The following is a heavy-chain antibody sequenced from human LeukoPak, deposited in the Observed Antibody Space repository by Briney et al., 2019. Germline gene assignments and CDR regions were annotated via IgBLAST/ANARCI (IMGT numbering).Heavy chain of an antibody. V-gene: IGHV4-59*01. Sequence: SETLSLTCTVSDDSITIYYWSWIRQPPGKGLEWIGYIYYSGSTNYNPSLKSRVTISVDTSKNQFSLKLSSVTAADTAVYYCARVSPGYYYYMDVWGKGTTVTVSS. D-gene: IGHD5/OR15-5a*01. CDR1: DDSITIYY. CDR2: IYYSGST. J-gene: IGHJ6*03. CDR3: ARVSPGYYYYMDV.